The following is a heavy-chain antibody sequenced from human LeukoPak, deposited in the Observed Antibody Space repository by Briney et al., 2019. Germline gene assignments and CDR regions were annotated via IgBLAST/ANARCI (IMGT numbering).Heavy chain of an antibody. CDR3: AKHGEAYADSKTDY. Sequence: GGSLRLSCAASGFTFSDYYMSWIRQAPGKGLEWVSYISSSGSTIYYADSVKGRFTISRDNSKNTLYLQMNSLRADDTAVYYCAKHGEAYADSKTDYWGQGTLVTVSS. CDR1: GFTFSDYY. V-gene: IGHV3-11*01. D-gene: IGHD3-10*01. J-gene: IGHJ4*02. CDR2: ISSSGSTI.